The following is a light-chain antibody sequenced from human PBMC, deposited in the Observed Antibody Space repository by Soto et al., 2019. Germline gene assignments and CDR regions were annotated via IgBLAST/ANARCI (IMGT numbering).Light chain of an antibody. CDR1: SSNIGTNR. V-gene: IGLV1-51*01. CDR3: GTWDNSLSAYV. CDR2: DNN. Sequence: QSVLTQPPSVSAAAGQKVTISCSGSSSNIGTNRVSWYQQLPGTASKLLTYDNNKRPSGILDRFSGSKSGTSATLGTTELETGHEADSYCGTWDNSLSAYVLGNGTKVTV. J-gene: IGLJ1*01.